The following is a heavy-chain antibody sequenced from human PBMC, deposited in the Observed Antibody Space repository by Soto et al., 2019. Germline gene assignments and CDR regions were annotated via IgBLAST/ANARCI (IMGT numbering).Heavy chain of an antibody. CDR1: GFTFSSYA. Sequence: EVQLLESGGGLVQPGGSLRLSCAASGFTFSSYAMSWVRQAPGKGLEWVSAISGSGGSTYYADSVKGRFTISRDNSKNTLYLQMNSLRAEDTAVYYCATPGGDIVVVPAAPTTYYYYGMDVWGQGTTVTVSS. CDR3: ATPGGDIVVVPAAPTTYYYYGMDV. V-gene: IGHV3-23*01. CDR2: ISGSGGST. J-gene: IGHJ6*02. D-gene: IGHD2-2*01.